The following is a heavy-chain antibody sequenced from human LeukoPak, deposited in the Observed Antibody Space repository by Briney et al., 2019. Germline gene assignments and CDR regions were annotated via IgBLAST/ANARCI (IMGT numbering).Heavy chain of an antibody. CDR2: IIPILGIA. CDR3: ARGYGEKGY. V-gene: IGHV1-69*04. Sequence: ASVKVSCKASGGTFSSYAISWVRQAPGQGLEWMGRIIPILGIANYAQKFQGRVTITADKSTSTAYMELCSLRSEDTAVYYCARGYGEKGYWGQGTLVTVSS. D-gene: IGHD4-17*01. J-gene: IGHJ4*02. CDR1: GGTFSSYA.